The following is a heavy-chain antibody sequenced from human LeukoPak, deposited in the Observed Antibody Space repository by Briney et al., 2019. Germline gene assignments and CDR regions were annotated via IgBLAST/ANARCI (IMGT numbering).Heavy chain of an antibody. D-gene: IGHD2-2*01. CDR2: IYYSGST. CDR1: GGSISSSSYY. Sequence: PSETLSLTCTVSGGSISSSSYYWDWIRQPPGKGLEWIGSIYYSGSTYYNPSLKSRVTISVDTSKNQFSLRLSSVTAADTAVYYCASPYSTSWYNWFDPWGQGTLVTVSS. CDR3: ASPYSTSWYNWFDP. J-gene: IGHJ5*02. V-gene: IGHV4-39*07.